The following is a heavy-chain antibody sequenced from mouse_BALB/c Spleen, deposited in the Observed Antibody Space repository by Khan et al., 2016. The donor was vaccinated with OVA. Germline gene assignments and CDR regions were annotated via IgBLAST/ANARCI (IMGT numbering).Heavy chain of an antibody. Sequence: EVELVESGGDLERPGGSLQLSCAASGFTFSAYGMSWVRQSPEKRLEWVATINSDGYYTYYPDSLKGRFTISRENATNTLFLQMRSLKTEDTAMYYCTSHLTGSFDCWGQGTLVTVSA. J-gene: IGHJ3*01. V-gene: IGHV5-6*01. CDR1: GFTFSAYG. CDR2: INSDGYYT. D-gene: IGHD4-1*01. CDR3: TSHLTGSFDC.